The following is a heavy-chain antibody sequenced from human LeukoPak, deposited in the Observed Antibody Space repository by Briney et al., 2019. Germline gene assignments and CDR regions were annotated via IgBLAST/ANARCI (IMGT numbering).Heavy chain of an antibody. CDR1: GFTFSSYA. J-gene: IGHJ4*02. V-gene: IGHV3-64*01. D-gene: IGHD4-17*01. CDR2: ISSNGGST. Sequence: GGSLRLSCAASGFTFSSYAMHWVRQAPGKELEYVSAISSNGGSTYYANSVKGRFTISRDNSKNTLYLQMGSLRAEDMAVYYCARDYGLGYWGQGTLVTVSS. CDR3: ARDYGLGY.